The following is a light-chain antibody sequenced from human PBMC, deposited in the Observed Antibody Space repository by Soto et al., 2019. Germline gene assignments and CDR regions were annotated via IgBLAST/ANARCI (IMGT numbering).Light chain of an antibody. J-gene: IGLJ1*01. V-gene: IGLV2-14*01. CDR2: EVT. CDR3: SSYTSTGTYV. Sequence: SVLTQPAPVSGSPGQSITISCTGTSSDVGGYNYVSWYQQHPVNAPKLMISEVTNRPSGVSDRFSGSKSDNTASLTISCLQAEDEADYYCSSYTSTGTYVFGTGTKVTVL. CDR1: SSDVGGYNY.